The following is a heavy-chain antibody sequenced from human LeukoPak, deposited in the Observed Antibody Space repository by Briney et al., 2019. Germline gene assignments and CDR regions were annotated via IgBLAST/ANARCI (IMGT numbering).Heavy chain of an antibody. V-gene: IGHV3-30*03. CDR3: AREDTAMVWEISDAFDI. CDR1: GFTFSSYG. D-gene: IGHD5-18*01. Sequence: GGSLRLSCAASGFTFSSYGMHWVRQAPGKGLEWVAVISYDGNNKYYADSVKGRFTISRDNAKNSLYLQMNSLRAEDTAVYYCAREDTAMVWEISDAFDIWGQGTMVTVSS. J-gene: IGHJ3*02. CDR2: ISYDGNNK.